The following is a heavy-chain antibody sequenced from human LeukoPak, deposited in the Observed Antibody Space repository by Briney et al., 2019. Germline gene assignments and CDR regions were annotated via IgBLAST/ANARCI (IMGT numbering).Heavy chain of an antibody. Sequence: GGSLRLSCAASGLTFSSYAMHWVRQAPGKGLEWVAVISYDGSNKYYADSVKGRFTISRDNSKNTLYLQMNSLRAEDTAVYYCTTRGSGSYTFDYWGQGTLVTVSS. V-gene: IGHV3-30*04. J-gene: IGHJ4*02. CDR3: TTRGSGSYTFDY. CDR2: ISYDGSNK. D-gene: IGHD3-10*01. CDR1: GLTFSSYA.